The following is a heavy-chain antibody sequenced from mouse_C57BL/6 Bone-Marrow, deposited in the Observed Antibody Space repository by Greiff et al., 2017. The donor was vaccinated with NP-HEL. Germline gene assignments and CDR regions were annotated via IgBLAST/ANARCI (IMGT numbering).Heavy chain of an antibody. CDR1: GYSFTDYN. Sequence: VQLQQSGPELVKPGASVKISCKASGYSFTDYNMNWVKQSNGKSLEWIGVLNPNYGTTSYNQKFKGKATLTVDQSSSTAYMQLNSLTSEDSAVYYCARSITTVVDWYFDVWGTGTTVTVSS. CDR3: ARSITTVVDWYFDV. CDR2: LNPNYGTT. J-gene: IGHJ1*03. V-gene: IGHV1-39*01. D-gene: IGHD1-1*01.